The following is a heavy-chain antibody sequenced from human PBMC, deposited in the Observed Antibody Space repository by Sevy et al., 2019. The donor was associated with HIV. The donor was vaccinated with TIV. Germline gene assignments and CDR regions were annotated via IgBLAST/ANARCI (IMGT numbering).Heavy chain of an antibody. CDR2: MNPNSGNT. J-gene: IGHJ5*01. CDR1: RYTFATYD. CDR3: ARVQRFFDWLES. V-gene: IGHV1-8*01. D-gene: IGHD3-3*01. Sequence: ASVKVSCKASRYTFATYDINWVRQAPGQGLEWMGWMNPNSGNTDYALKFQGRVTMTRNTSTSTAYMELTSLRSEDTAVYYCARVQRFFDWLESWGHGTLVTVSS.